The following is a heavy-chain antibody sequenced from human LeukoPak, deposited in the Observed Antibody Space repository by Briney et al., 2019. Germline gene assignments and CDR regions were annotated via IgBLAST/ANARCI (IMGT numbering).Heavy chain of an antibody. CDR2: MYHSGST. Sequence: PSETLSLTCAVSGDSISSGGYAWSWVRQPPGKGLEWIGYMYHSGSTYDNPSLQSRVTISVDRSKNQFSLKLSSVTAADTAVYYCARNQLRDAFDIWGQGTMVTVSS. V-gene: IGHV4-30-2*01. CDR1: GDSISSGGYA. J-gene: IGHJ3*02. CDR3: ARNQLRDAFDI. D-gene: IGHD2-2*01.